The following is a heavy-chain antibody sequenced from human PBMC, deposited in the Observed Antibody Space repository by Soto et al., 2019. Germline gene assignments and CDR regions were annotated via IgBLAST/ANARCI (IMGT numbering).Heavy chain of an antibody. CDR1: GGTFSSYA. Sequence: GASVKVSCKASGGTFSSYAISWVRQAPGQGLEWMGGIIPIFGTANYAQKFQGRVTITADKSTSTAYMELSSLRSEDTAVYYCARDPRVYYYAPRPYYYYGMDVWGQGTTVTVSS. CDR2: IIPIFGTA. J-gene: IGHJ6*02. D-gene: IGHD3-10*01. CDR3: ARDPRVYYYAPRPYYYYGMDV. V-gene: IGHV1-69*06.